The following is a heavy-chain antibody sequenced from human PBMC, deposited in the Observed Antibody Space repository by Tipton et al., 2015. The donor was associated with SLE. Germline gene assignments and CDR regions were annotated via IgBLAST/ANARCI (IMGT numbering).Heavy chain of an antibody. V-gene: IGHV4-4*07. Sequence: TLSLTCTASGGSISSYYWSWIRQPAGKGLEWIGRNYTSGSTNYNPSLKSRVTMSVDTSKNQFSLKLSSVTAADTAVYYCARLGGSPDAFDIWGQGTMVTVSS. D-gene: IGHD1-26*01. CDR1: GGSISSYY. J-gene: IGHJ3*02. CDR2: NYTSGST. CDR3: ARLGGSPDAFDI.